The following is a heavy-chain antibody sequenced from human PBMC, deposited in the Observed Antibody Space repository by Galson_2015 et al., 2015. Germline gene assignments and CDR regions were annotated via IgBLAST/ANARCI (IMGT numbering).Heavy chain of an antibody. CDR2: ITGSGGSI. Sequence: SLRLSCAASGFTFSNSAMNWVRQAPGKGLEWVSTITGSGGSIYYADSVKGRFTISRDNSENTLYLQMNSLRAEDTAVYYCAKTEAGDYWGQGTLVTVSS. V-gene: IGHV3-23*01. D-gene: IGHD6-19*01. J-gene: IGHJ4*02. CDR1: GFTFSNSA. CDR3: AKTEAGDY.